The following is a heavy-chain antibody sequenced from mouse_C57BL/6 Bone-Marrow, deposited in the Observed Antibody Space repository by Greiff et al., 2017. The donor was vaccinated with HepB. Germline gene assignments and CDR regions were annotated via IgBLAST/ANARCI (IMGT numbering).Heavy chain of an antibody. V-gene: IGHV2-2*01. CDR2: IWSGGST. CDR1: GFSLTSYG. J-gene: IGHJ4*01. Sequence: QVQLKQSGPGLVQPSQSLSITCTVSGFSLTSYGVHWVRQSPGKGLEWLGVIWSGGSTDYNAAFISRLSISKDNSKSQVFFKMNSLQADDTAIYYCASTHCRGVSYAMDYWGQGTSVTVSS. CDR3: ASTHCRGVSYAMDY.